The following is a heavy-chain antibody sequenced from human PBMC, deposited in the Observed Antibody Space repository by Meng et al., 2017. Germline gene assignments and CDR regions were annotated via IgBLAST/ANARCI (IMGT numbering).Heavy chain of an antibody. CDR1: VCTSGSYA. CDR2: IILIFGTA. V-gene: IGHV1-69*01. Sequence: HVQRVLCRSKGKMLGSVVNAALKASVCTSGSYAISWVLKAPGQGLEWMGGIILIFGTATYAQKFQGRVTITADESTSTAYMELSSLRSEDTAVYYCASNDGTGDRTGGDYWGQGTLVTVSS. CDR3: ASNDGTGDRTGGDY. J-gene: IGHJ4*02. D-gene: IGHD7-27*01.